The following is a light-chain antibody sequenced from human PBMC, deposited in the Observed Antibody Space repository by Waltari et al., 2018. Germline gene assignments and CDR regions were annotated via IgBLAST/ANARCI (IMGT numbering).Light chain of an antibody. CDR1: NSHIGGNS. CDR3: AVWDDSLGGV. J-gene: IGLJ3*02. CDR2: TDN. Sequence: QSVLTQPPSVSGTPGQRVTISCSGSNSHIGGNSVIWYQPVPGTAPKLLIYTDNQGPSGVPDRFSASKSGTSASLAITGLQSEDEADYYCAVWDDSLGGVFGGGTKLTVL. V-gene: IGLV1-44*01.